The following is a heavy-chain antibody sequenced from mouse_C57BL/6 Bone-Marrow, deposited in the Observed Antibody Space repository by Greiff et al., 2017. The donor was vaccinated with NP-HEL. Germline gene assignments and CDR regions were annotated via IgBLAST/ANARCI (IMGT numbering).Heavy chain of an antibody. Sequence: VQRVESGAELVKPGASVKISCKASGYTFTDYYINWVKQRPGQGLAWIGKIGPGSGSTYYNEKFKGKATLTADKSSSTAYMQLSSLTSEDSAVYFCAREDYYYGSSYWYFDVWGTGTTVTVSS. CDR2: IGPGSGST. V-gene: IGHV1-77*01. CDR1: GYTFTDYY. J-gene: IGHJ1*03. D-gene: IGHD1-1*01. CDR3: AREDYYYGSSYWYFDV.